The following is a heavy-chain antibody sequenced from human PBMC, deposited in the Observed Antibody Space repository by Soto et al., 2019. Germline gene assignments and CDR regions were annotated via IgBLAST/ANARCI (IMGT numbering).Heavy chain of an antibody. J-gene: IGHJ4*02. CDR3: ASSAVIGPSYGGTTS. CDR1: GGSISSSNW. D-gene: IGHD2-15*01. V-gene: IGHV4-4*02. Sequence: SETLSLTCAVSGGSISSSNWCSWVRQPPGKGLEWIGEIYHSGSTNYNPSLKSRVTISVDKSKNQFSLKLSSVTAADTAVYYCASSAVIGPSYGGTTSWGQGTLVTVSS. CDR2: IYHSGST.